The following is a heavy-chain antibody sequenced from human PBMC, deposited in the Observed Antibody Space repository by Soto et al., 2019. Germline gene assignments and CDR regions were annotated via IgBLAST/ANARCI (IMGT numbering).Heavy chain of an antibody. Sequence: EVQLVESGGGLVQPGGSLRLSCAASGFTFSSYSMNWVRQAPGKGLEWVSYISSSSSTIYYAASVKVRFTIYRDNAKNSLYLQMNSLRAEDTAVYYCEREGGPTAMDQYNWFDPWGQGTLVTVSS. D-gene: IGHD5-18*01. V-gene: IGHV3-48*01. CDR2: ISSSSSTI. CDR1: GFTFSSYS. CDR3: EREGGPTAMDQYNWFDP. J-gene: IGHJ5*02.